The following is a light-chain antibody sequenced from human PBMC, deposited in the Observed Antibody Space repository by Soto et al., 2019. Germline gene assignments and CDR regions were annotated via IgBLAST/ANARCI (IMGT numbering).Light chain of an antibody. CDR1: SSDVGGYKY. CDR3: SSYTSSSTLV. Sequence: QSALTQPASVSGSPGQSITISCSGTSSDVGGYKYVSWYQQHPGKAPKLMIYEVGNRPSGVSQRFSGSKSGNTASLTIFGLQAEEEADYYCSSYTSSSTLVFGGGTKVTVL. V-gene: IGLV2-14*01. J-gene: IGLJ3*02. CDR2: EVG.